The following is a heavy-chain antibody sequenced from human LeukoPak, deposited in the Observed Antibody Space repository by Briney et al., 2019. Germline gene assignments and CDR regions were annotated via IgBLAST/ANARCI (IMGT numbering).Heavy chain of an antibody. CDR2: INPNSGGT. Sequence: ASVKVSRKASGYTFTGYYMHWVRQAPGQGLEWMGWINPNSGGTNYAQKFQGRVTMTRDTSISTAYMELSRLRSDDTAVYYCAREAPEIYYDSGGYNWFDPWGQGTLVTVSS. J-gene: IGHJ5*02. D-gene: IGHD3-22*01. CDR3: AREAPEIYYDSGGYNWFDP. CDR1: GYTFTGYY. V-gene: IGHV1-2*02.